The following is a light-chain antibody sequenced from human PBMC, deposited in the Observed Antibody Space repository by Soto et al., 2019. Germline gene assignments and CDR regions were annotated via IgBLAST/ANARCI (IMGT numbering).Light chain of an antibody. CDR2: KNN. V-gene: IGLV1-47*01. J-gene: IGLJ3*02. Sequence: QSVLTQPPSASGTPGQTVTISCSGRSSNIGSNYVYWYQQLPGTAPKLLISKNNQRPSGVPGRFSGSRSGTSASLAITGLRSEDEAVYYCAAWDDSLSGRLFGGGTKLTVL. CDR3: AAWDDSLSGRL. CDR1: SSNIGSNY.